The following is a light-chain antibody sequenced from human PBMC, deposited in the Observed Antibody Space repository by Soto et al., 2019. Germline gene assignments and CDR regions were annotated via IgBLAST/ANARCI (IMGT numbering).Light chain of an antibody. CDR2: DAS. V-gene: IGKV3-15*01. Sequence: EIVMTQSPVTLSVPPGERATLSCRASQSVGRNVAWYQQKPGQAPRLLMYDASNRATVIPARFSGSGSGTEFTLIISSLQSDDFAVYDCQQFNKWPPVFGPGTTVDIK. J-gene: IGKJ3*01. CDR1: QSVGRN. CDR3: QQFNKWPPV.